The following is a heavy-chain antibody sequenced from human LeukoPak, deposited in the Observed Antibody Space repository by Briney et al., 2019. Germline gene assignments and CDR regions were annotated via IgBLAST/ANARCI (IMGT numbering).Heavy chain of an antibody. CDR2: IAQDGSEE. J-gene: IGHJ4*02. CDR1: GGSISSYY. V-gene: IGHV3-7*01. Sequence: ETLSLTCTVSGGSISSYYWSWIRQPPGQGLEWVANIAQDGSEERYVDSVKGRFTISRDNAKNSLFLQMNSLRAEDTAVYYCVRSLQVWSPDPFDSWGQGTLVIVSS. CDR3: VRSLQVWSPDPFDS. D-gene: IGHD1-1*01.